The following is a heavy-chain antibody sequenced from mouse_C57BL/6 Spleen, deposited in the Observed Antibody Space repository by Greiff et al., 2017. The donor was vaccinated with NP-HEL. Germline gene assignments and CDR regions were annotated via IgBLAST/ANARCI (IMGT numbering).Heavy chain of an antibody. CDR1: GYSFTGYY. V-gene: IGHV1-42*01. Sequence: VQLKESGPELVKPGASVKISCKASGYSFTGYYMNWVKQSPEKSLEWIGEINPSTGGTTYNQKFKAKATLTVDKSSSTAYMQLESLTSEDSAVYYCASYSTFAYWGQGTLVTVSA. J-gene: IGHJ3*01. D-gene: IGHD2-5*01. CDR3: ASYSTFAY. CDR2: INPSTGGT.